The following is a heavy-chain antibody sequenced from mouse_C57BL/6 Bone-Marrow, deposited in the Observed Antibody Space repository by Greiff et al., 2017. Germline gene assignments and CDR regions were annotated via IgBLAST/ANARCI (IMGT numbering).Heavy chain of an antibody. Sequence: QVQLQQPGAELVKPGASVKLSCKASGYTFTNYWMHWVKQRPGQGLEWIGMMHPNGGSPDYNEKFKSEATLSVDKSSRTAYMELSSLTSEDSAVYYCARSYYSDDYTMDYWGQGTSVTVSS. D-gene: IGHD1-1*01. CDR3: ARSYYSDDYTMDY. J-gene: IGHJ4*01. V-gene: IGHV1-64*01. CDR2: MHPNGGSP. CDR1: GYTFTNYW.